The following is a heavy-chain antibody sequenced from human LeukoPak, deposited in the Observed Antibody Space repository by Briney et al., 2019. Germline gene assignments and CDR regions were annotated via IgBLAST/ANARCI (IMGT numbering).Heavy chain of an antibody. CDR1: GFTFSTYA. J-gene: IGHJ4*02. Sequence: GGSLRLSCAASGFTFSTYAMSWVRQAPGKGLEWVSGLTGGGGGTSYADSVKGRFTISRDNSKNTLYLQMNSLRAEDTAVYYCAKDKRAVTGTFDYWGQGTLVTVSS. CDR3: AKDKRAVTGTFDY. V-gene: IGHV3-23*01. CDR2: LTGGGGGT. D-gene: IGHD1-14*01.